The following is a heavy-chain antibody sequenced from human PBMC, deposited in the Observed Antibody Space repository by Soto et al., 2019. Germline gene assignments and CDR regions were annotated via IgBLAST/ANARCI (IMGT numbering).Heavy chain of an antibody. CDR3: ARRRGGDSNTLIWFDP. CDR1: GFSLTTSGVG. CDR2: IYWDDDK. D-gene: IGHD3-16*01. Sequence: QITLKESGPTLVKSTETLTLTCTFSGFSLTTSGVGVGWIRQPPGKALQWLALIYWDDDKFYSPSLKSRLTITKDTPKNQVVLTMTNVEPADTATYYCARRRGGDSNTLIWFDPWGQGTLVTVSS. V-gene: IGHV2-5*02. J-gene: IGHJ5*02.